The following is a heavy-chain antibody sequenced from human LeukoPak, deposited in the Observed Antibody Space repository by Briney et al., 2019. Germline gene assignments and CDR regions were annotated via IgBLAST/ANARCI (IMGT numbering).Heavy chain of an antibody. J-gene: IGHJ5*02. V-gene: IGHV3-21*04. D-gene: IGHD6-13*01. CDR3: ARVGTMAAAGTSDH. Sequence: GGSLRLSCAASGFTFSSYSMNWVSQAPGTGLQGVSYISATGSYTPYADSVRGRFTISRDNAKNLLYLQMTSLRVEDTAVYYCARVGTMAAAGTSDHWGQGTLVTVSS. CDR2: ISATGSYT. CDR1: GFTFSSYS.